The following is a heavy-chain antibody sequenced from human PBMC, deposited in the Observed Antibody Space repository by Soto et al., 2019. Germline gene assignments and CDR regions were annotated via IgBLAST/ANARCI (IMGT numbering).Heavy chain of an antibody. V-gene: IGHV3-74*01. Sequence: EVQLVESGGGLVQPGGSLRLSCAASGFTFSTYWMHWIRQVPGKGMEWVSRINSDASHTYYADSVKGRFTISRDNAKNTLHLEMNILRAENTAVYYCIRDAQCITTSCYGNVFDPWGQGTLVTVSS. CDR3: IRDAQCITTSCYGNVFDP. CDR1: GFTFSTYW. CDR2: INSDASHT. J-gene: IGHJ5*02. D-gene: IGHD2-2*01.